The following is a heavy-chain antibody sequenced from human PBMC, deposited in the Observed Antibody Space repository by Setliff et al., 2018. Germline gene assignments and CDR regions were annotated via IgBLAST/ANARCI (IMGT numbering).Heavy chain of an antibody. CDR2: IRSKAYGGTT. D-gene: IGHD2-15*01. J-gene: IGHJ6*02. V-gene: IGHV3-49*04. CDR3: TVAPGYCSGGSCSYYYYYGMDV. Sequence: PGGSLRLSCTASGSTFGDYAMSWVRQAPGKGLEWVGFIRSKAYGGTTEYAASVKGRFTISRDDSKSIAYLQMNSLKTEDTAVYYCTVAPGYCSGGSCSYYYYYGMDVWAKGPRSPSP. CDR1: GSTFGDYA.